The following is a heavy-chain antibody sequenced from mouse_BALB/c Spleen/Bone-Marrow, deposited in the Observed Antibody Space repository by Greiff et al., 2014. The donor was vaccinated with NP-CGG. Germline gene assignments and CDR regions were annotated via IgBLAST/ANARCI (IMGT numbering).Heavy chain of an antibody. V-gene: IGHV1-63*02. J-gene: IGHJ3*01. CDR2: IYCGGGYT. CDR1: GYTFTNYW. Sequence: VQLVESGAELVRPGTSVKMSCKAAGYTFTNYWIGWIRQRPGHGLEWIGDIYCGGGYTNYNEKFKGKATLTADTSSNTTYMHLSSLTSEDSAIYYCAREGSYWGQGTLVTVSA. CDR3: AREGSY.